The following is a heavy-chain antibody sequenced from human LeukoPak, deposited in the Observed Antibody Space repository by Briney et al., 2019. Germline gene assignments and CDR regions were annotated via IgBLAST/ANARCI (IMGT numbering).Heavy chain of an antibody. D-gene: IGHD4-17*01. CDR1: GYSFTSHY. CDR3: ASYSFPMVTTGFAYYYMDV. Sequence: GASVKVSCKASGYSFTSHYMHWVRQAPGQGLEWMGLINPSGSSTLYAQKFQGRVTMTRDMSTTTDYMELSSLRSEDTAVYYCASYSFPMVTTGFAYYYMDVWGKGTTVTVSS. CDR2: INPSGSST. V-gene: IGHV1-46*01. J-gene: IGHJ6*03.